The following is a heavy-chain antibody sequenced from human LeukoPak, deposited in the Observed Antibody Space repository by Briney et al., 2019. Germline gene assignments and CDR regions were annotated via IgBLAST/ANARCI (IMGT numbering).Heavy chain of an antibody. CDR1: GYTFTSYD. Sequence: ASVKVSCKASGYTFTSYDINWFRQATGQGLGWMGWMNPNSGNTGLAQKFQGRVTMTRDISINTAYMEVSSLRSEDTAIYYCARGGWEQWIDFWGQGTLVTVSS. D-gene: IGHD1-26*01. CDR3: ARGGWEQWIDF. V-gene: IGHV1-8*01. J-gene: IGHJ4*02. CDR2: MNPNSGNT.